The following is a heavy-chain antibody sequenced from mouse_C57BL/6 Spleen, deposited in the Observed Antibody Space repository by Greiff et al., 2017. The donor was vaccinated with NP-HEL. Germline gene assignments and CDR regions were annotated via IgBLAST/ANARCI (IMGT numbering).Heavy chain of an antibody. V-gene: IGHV1-26*01. Sequence: EVQLQQSGPELVKPGASVKISCKASGYTFTDYYMNWVKQSHGKSLEWIGDINPNNGGTSYNQKFKGKATLTVDKSSSTAYMELRILTSEDSAVYYCARNYFYAMDYWGQGTSVTVSS. D-gene: IGHD2-1*01. CDR3: ARNYFYAMDY. CDR1: GYTFTDYY. J-gene: IGHJ4*01. CDR2: INPNNGGT.